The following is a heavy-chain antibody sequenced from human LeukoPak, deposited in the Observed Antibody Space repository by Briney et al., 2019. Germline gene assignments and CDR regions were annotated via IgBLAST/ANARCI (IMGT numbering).Heavy chain of an antibody. J-gene: IGHJ4*02. D-gene: IGHD6-13*01. CDR1: GFTFSSYA. Sequence: GGSLRLSCAASGFTFSSYAMSWVRQAPGKGLEWVSSISSSSSYIYYADSVKGRFTISRDNAKNSLYLQMNSLRVEDTAVYYCARVAEAAAFDYWGQGTLVTVSS. CDR3: ARVAEAAAFDY. CDR2: ISSSSSYI. V-gene: IGHV3-21*01.